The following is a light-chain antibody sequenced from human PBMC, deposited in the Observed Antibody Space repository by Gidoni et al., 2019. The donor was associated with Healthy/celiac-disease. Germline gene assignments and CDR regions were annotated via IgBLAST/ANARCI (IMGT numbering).Light chain of an antibody. J-gene: IGKJ4*01. CDR3: QQYGSSPLT. V-gene: IGKV3-20*01. Sequence: EIVLTQSPGPLSLSPGERATLSCRASQRVSSSYLSWYPQKPGQAPRLLIYGASSRSTGIPYRFSGSGSGTDFTLTISRLEPEDFAVYYCQQYGSSPLTFGGGTKVVIK. CDR1: QRVSSSY. CDR2: GAS.